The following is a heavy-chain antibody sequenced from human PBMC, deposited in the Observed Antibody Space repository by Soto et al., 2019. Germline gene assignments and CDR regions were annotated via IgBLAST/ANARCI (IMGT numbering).Heavy chain of an antibody. CDR2: IYYSGST. J-gene: IGHJ5*02. CDR1: GGSISSYY. V-gene: IGHV4-59*08. CDR3: ARHSITMVRGVIPWFDP. D-gene: IGHD3-10*01. Sequence: SETLSLTCTVSGGSISSYYWSWIRQPPGKGLEWIGYIYYSGSTNYNPSLKSRVTISVDTSKNQFSLKLSSVTAADTAVYYCARHSITMVRGVIPWFDPWGQRTLVTVSS.